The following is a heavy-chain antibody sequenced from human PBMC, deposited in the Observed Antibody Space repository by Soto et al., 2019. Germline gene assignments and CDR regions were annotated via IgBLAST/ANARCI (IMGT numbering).Heavy chain of an antibody. J-gene: IGHJ5*02. CDR2: INAGNGNT. D-gene: IGHD1-1*01. CDR1: GYTFTSYA. CDR3: ARGTGTTDWFDL. Sequence: QVQLVQSGAEEKKPGASVKVSCKASGYTFTSYAMHWVRQAPGQRLEWMGWINAGNGNTKYSQKFQGRVTITRDTSASTAYMELSSPRSEDTAVYYCARGTGTTDWFDLWGQGTLVTVSS. V-gene: IGHV1-3*05.